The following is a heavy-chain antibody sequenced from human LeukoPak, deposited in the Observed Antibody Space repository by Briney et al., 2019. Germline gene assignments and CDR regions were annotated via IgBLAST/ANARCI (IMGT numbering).Heavy chain of an antibody. CDR3: AKDASHSSGWYSSPSAVDY. V-gene: IGHV3-30*18. J-gene: IGHJ4*02. CDR2: ISYDGSNK. CDR1: GFTFSSYG. Sequence: GGSLRLSCAASGFTFSSYGMHWVHQAPGKGLEWVAVISYDGSNKYYADSVKGRFTISRDNSKNTLNLQMNSLRAEDTAVYYCAKDASHSSGWYSSPSAVDYWGQGTLVTVSS. D-gene: IGHD6-19*01.